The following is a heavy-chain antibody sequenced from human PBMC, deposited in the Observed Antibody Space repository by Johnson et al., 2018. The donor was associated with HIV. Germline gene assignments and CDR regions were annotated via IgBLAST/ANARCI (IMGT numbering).Heavy chain of an antibody. Sequence: VQLVESGGGLVQPGGSLRLSCAASGFTVSSNYMSWVRQAPGRGLEWVSFIYSGGSTYYADSVKGRFTISRDNSKNTLYLQMNNVRAEDTAVYYCARDGNAGYCTNGVCYNDAYDIWGQGVMVTVSS. D-gene: IGHD2-8*01. CDR2: IYSGGST. J-gene: IGHJ3*02. CDR3: ARDGNAGYCTNGVCYNDAYDI. CDR1: GFTVSSNY. V-gene: IGHV3-66*01.